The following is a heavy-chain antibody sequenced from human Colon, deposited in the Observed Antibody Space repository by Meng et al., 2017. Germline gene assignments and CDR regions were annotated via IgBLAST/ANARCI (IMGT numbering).Heavy chain of an antibody. CDR3: ARDNWGSLDY. V-gene: IGHV4-61*01. D-gene: IGHD7-27*01. J-gene: IGHJ4*02. CDR2: GSN. CDR1: SASVSDTTDA. Sequence: QAQPEESGPGLVRPSQTRSLTCTVSSASVSDTTDAWSWIMQPPGKGLEWIGYGSNNHNPSLKSRVTISGATSKNQFSLTLNSVTAADTAVYYCARDNWGSLDYWGQGTLVTVSS.